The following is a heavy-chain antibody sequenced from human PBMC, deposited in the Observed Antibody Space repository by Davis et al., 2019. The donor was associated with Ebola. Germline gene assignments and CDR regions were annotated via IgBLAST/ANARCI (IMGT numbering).Heavy chain of an antibody. J-gene: IGHJ6*02. Sequence: GGSLRLSCAASGFTFSDYYMSWIRQAPGKGLEWVSYISSSGSTIYYADSVKGRFTISRDNAKTSLYLQMNSLRAEDTAVYYCARRMSVWSITGTPSHYYYGMDVWGQGTTVTVSS. D-gene: IGHD1-7*01. CDR1: GFTFSDYY. CDR2: ISSSGSTI. V-gene: IGHV3-11*04. CDR3: ARRMSVWSITGTPSHYYYGMDV.